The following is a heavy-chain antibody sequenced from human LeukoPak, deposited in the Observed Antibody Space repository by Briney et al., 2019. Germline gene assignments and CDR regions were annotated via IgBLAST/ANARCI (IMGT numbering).Heavy chain of an antibody. CDR3: AGELFGGVIEFDY. Sequence: GGSLRLSCAASGFTFSSYSMNWVRPAPGKGLEGVSSISSSSSYIYYADSLKGRFTISRDNAKNSLYLQMNSLRAEDRAVYYCAGELFGGVIEFDYWGQGTLVTVSS. CDR1: GFTFSSYS. V-gene: IGHV3-21*01. D-gene: IGHD3-16*02. J-gene: IGHJ4*02. CDR2: ISSSSSYI.